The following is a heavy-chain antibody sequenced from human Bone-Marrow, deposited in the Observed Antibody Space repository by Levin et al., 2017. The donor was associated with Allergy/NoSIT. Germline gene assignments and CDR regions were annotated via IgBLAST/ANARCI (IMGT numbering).Heavy chain of an antibody. Sequence: GGSLRLSCAASGFSFWHYTMNWVRQAPGKGLEWVSCISSSGDSAYYADSVKGRFTISRDNAKNSLYLQLNRLRDEDTALYYCAKDPARGYYDSSGYSGDHWGQGTLVTVSS. D-gene: IGHD3-22*01. CDR3: AKDPARGYYDSSGYSGDH. J-gene: IGHJ4*02. CDR1: GFSFWHYT. CDR2: ISSSGDSA. V-gene: IGHV3-48*02.